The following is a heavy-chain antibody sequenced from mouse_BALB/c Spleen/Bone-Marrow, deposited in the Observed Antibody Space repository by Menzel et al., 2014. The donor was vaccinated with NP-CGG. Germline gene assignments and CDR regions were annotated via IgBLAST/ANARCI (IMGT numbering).Heavy chain of an antibody. CDR2: INTNGGTT. Sequence: EVKLVESGGVLVQPGGSLKLSCAASGFTFXSYDMSWVRQTPDKRLELVATINTNGGTTYYPDSVKGRFTITRNNAKNTLYLQMSSLKTADTAIYYCARNRYDWFAYWGQGTLVTVSA. D-gene: IGHD2-14*01. CDR3: ARNRYDWFAY. CDR1: GFTFXSYD. V-gene: IGHV5-6-3*01. J-gene: IGHJ3*01.